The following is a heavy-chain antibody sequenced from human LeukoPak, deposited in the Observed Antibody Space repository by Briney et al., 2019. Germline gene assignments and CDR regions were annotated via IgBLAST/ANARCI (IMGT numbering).Heavy chain of an antibody. Sequence: SETLSLTCTVSGGSISSYYWSWIRQPPGKGLEWIGYIYYSGSINYNPSPKSRVTISVDTSKNQFSLKLSSVTAADTAVYYCARGAYDSSGYYSSRWGTGFDYWGQGTLVTVSS. CDR1: GGSISSYY. V-gene: IGHV4-59*01. D-gene: IGHD3-22*01. CDR3: ARGAYDSSGYYSSRWGTGFDY. CDR2: IYYSGSI. J-gene: IGHJ4*02.